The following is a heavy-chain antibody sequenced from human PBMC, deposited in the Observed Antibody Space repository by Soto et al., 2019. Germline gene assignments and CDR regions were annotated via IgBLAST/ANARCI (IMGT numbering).Heavy chain of an antibody. Sequence: ASVKVSCKASGFTFAIYGITWVRQAPGQGLEWMGWINPYNGNTNYAQKFQGRVNMTTDTSTSTGYMELRSLRSDDTAVYYCARVVAAAPVYYGMDVWGQGTTVTVSS. J-gene: IGHJ6*02. CDR2: INPYNGNT. CDR1: GFTFAIYG. CDR3: ARVVAAAPVYYGMDV. D-gene: IGHD2-15*01. V-gene: IGHV1-18*01.